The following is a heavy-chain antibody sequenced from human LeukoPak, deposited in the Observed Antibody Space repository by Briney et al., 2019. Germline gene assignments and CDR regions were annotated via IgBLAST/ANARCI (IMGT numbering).Heavy chain of an antibody. V-gene: IGHV1-8*03. CDR1: GYTFTSYD. D-gene: IGHD3-3*01. CDR2: MNPNSGNT. CDR3: ARGMTYYDFWSGYYQLPYYFDY. J-gene: IGHJ4*02. Sequence: ASVKVSCKASGYTFTSYDINWVRQATGQGLEWMGWMNPNSGNTGYAQKFQGRVTITRNTSISTVYMELSSLRSEDTAVYYCARGMTYYDFWSGYYQLPYYFDYWGQGTLVTVSS.